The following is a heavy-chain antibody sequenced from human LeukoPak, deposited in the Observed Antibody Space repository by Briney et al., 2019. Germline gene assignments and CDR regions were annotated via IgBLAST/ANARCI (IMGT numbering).Heavy chain of an antibody. Sequence: KASETLSLTCTVSGGFISTYYWSWIRQPPGKGLEWIGYIYYSGSTNYNPSLKSRVTISVDTSKNQFSLKLSSVTAADTAVYYCARDFGSWGQGTLVSVSS. CDR3: ARDFGS. CDR1: GGFISTYY. D-gene: IGHD3-10*01. CDR2: IYYSGST. V-gene: IGHV4-59*01. J-gene: IGHJ5*02.